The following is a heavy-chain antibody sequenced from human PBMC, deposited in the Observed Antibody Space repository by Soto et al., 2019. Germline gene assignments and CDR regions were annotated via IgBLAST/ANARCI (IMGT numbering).Heavy chain of an antibody. V-gene: IGHV3-30-3*01. D-gene: IGHD6-19*01. Sequence: GGSLRLSCAASGFTFSSYAMHWVRQAPGKGLEWVAVISYDGSNKYYADSVKGRFTISRDNSKNTLYLQMNSLRAEDTAVYYCARSPGPGYRSGWYLGYWGQGTLVTVSS. CDR2: ISYDGSNK. J-gene: IGHJ4*02. CDR1: GFTFSSYA. CDR3: ARSPGPGYRSGWYLGY.